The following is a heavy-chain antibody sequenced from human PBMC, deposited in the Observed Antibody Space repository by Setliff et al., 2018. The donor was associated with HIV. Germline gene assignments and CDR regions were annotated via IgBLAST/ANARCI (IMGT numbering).Heavy chain of an antibody. CDR3: ARVYEGGMFSSLTIFGVGSGDYGMDV. J-gene: IGHJ6*02. V-gene: IGHV3-74*01. Sequence: PGGSLRLSCAASGFTFSSYWMHWVRQAPGKGLVWVSRINSDGSSTSYADSVKGRFTISRDNAKNTLYLQMNSLRAEDTAVYYCARVYEGGMFSSLTIFGVGSGDYGMDVWGQGTTVTVSS. CDR1: GFTFSSYW. D-gene: IGHD3-3*01. CDR2: INSDGSST.